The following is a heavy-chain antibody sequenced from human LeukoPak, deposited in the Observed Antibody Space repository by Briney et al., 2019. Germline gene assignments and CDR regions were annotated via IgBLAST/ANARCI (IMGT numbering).Heavy chain of an antibody. CDR1: GYTFRNYG. J-gene: IGHJ4*02. CDR2: ISVYNGKT. Sequence: GASVKVSCKASGYTFRNYGIGWVRQAPGQGLEWMGWISVYNGKTYWTEKLRDRLTVTTDTSTSTAYMELRSLRSDDTALYYCARAEGEWEPFHYWRQGTLVTVSS. V-gene: IGHV1-18*01. CDR3: ARAEGEWEPFHY. D-gene: IGHD1-26*01.